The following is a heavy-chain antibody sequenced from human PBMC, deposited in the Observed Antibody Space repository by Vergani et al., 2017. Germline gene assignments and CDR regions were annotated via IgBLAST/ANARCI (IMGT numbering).Heavy chain of an antibody. CDR1: GFNVGHYW. CDR3: VKDIAASGNYWYFDL. V-gene: IGHV3-7*03. CDR2: IKEDGTEK. Sequence: VQLEESGGDFVQPGGSLTLSCAASGFNVGHYWMSWVRQAPGKGLEWVANIKEDGTEKYYLDSVKGRFTISRDNAKNSLYLQMNSLRAEDTALYYCVKDIAASGNYWYFDLWGRGTLVTVSS. J-gene: IGHJ2*01. D-gene: IGHD6-13*01.